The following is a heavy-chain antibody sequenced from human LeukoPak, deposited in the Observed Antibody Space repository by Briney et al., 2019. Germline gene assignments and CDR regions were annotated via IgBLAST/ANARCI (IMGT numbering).Heavy chain of an antibody. CDR1: GLTVNSKY. V-gene: IGHV3-15*01. J-gene: IGHJ1*01. D-gene: IGHD3-22*01. Sequence: PGGSLRLSCAASGLTVNSKYMSWVRRAPGRGLEWIGRIKSQTDGGTTDYAAPVKGRFTISRDDSKNTLYLQMNSLNTEDTAVYYCTTVSSAYRGWGQGALVTVSS. CDR3: TTVSSAYRG. CDR2: IKSQTDGGTT.